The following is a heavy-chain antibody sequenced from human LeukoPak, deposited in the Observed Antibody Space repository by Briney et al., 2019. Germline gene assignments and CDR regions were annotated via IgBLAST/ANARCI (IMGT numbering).Heavy chain of an antibody. CDR2: ISAYNGNT. CDR1: GYTFTSYG. V-gene: IGHV1-18*01. Sequence: ASVKVSCRASGYTFTSYGISWVRQAPGQGLEWMGWISAYNGNTNYAQKLQGRVTMTTDTSTSTAYMELSSLRSEDTAVYYCARGVVGVQDAFDIWGQGTMVTVSS. D-gene: IGHD1-26*01. CDR3: ARGVVGVQDAFDI. J-gene: IGHJ3*02.